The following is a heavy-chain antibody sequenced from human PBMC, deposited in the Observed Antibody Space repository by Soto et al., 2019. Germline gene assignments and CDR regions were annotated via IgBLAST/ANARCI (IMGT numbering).Heavy chain of an antibody. V-gene: IGHV1-18*01. CDR1: GYTFTSYG. CDR3: ARDRVVSSQGNYGMDV. D-gene: IGHD3-10*01. Sequence: RAAVKVSCKASGYTFTSYGISWVRQAPGQGLEWMGWISAYNGNTNYAQKLQGRVTMTTDTSTSTAYMELRSLRSDDTAVYYCARDRVVSSQGNYGMDVWGQGTTVTVSS. CDR2: ISAYNGNT. J-gene: IGHJ6*02.